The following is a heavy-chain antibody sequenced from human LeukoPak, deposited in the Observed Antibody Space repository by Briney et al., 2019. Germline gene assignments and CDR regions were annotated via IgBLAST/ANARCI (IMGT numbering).Heavy chain of an antibody. CDR1: GFTFSSYA. J-gene: IGHJ4*02. V-gene: IGHV3-23*01. Sequence: PGGSLRLSCAASGFTFSSYAVSWVRQAPGKGLEWASSISGSGGSTYSADSVKGRFTTSRDNSKNTLYLQMNSLRAEDTALYYCAKDRSCTNDICHGDFDYWGQGTLVTVSS. CDR3: AKDRSCTNDICHGDFDY. D-gene: IGHD2-8*01. CDR2: ISGSGGST.